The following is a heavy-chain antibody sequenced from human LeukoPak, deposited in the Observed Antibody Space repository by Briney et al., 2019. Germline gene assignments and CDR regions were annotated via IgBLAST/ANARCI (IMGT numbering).Heavy chain of an antibody. D-gene: IGHD5-18*01. CDR3: ARGPIYLWLYYGMDV. CDR2: IRSKAYGGTT. Sequence: GGSLRLSCSGSAFTFGDHAMSWVRQAPGKGLEWVGFIRSKAYGGTTEYAASVRGRFSISRDDSKNIAYLQMSSLETEDTAVYFCARGPIYLWLYYGMDVWGQGTTVTVSS. J-gene: IGHJ6*02. CDR1: AFTFGDHA. V-gene: IGHV3-49*04.